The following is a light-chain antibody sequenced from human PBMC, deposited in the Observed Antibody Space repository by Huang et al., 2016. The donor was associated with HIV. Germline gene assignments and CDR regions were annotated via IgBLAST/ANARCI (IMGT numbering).Light chain of an antibody. V-gene: IGKV3-15*01. J-gene: IGKJ4*01. CDR2: GAS. CDR3: QQYNNWLPLT. Sequence: EIVMTQSPATLSVSPGKRVTLSCRASQSVSSNLAWYQQKPGQAPRLLIYGASIRAPDIPARFSVRGSGTEFTLTITSLQSEDFAVYYCQQYNNWLPLTFGGGTKVEIK. CDR1: QSVSSN.